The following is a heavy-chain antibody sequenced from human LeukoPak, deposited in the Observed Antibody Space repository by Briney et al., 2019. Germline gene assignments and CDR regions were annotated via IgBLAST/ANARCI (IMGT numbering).Heavy chain of an antibody. CDR1: GFSFSDSV. CDR2: TSSDLNVK. V-gene: IGHV3-30-3*01. CDR3: AREGYYGSGSPPSLYFDY. D-gene: IGHD3-10*01. J-gene: IGHJ4*02. Sequence: GSLRLSCVASGFSFSDSVIHWVRQAPGKGLEWVAVTSSDLNVKLYADSVKGRFTISRDNSRSTLYLQMNSLRPEDTAIYYCAREGYYGSGSPPSLYFDYWGQGTLVTVSS.